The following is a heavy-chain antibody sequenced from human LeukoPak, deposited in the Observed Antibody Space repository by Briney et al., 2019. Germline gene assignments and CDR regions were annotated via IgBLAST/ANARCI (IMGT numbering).Heavy chain of an antibody. J-gene: IGHJ4*02. Sequence: GASVKVSCKASGYTFTGYYMHWVRQAPGQGLEWMGWINPNSGGTNYAQKFQGRVTMTRDTSISTAYMELSRLRSDDTAVYYCARGGRSGSYYNVILYWGQGTLVTVSS. D-gene: IGHD3-10*01. CDR1: GYTFTGYY. V-gene: IGHV1-2*02. CDR2: INPNSGGT. CDR3: ARGGRSGSYYNVILY.